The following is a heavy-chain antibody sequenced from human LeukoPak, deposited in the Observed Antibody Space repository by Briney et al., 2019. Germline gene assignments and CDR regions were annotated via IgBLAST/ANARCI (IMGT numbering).Heavy chain of an antibody. D-gene: IGHD5-12*01. CDR2: MNPNSGNT. J-gene: IGHJ4*02. CDR1: EYTCTSYD. CDR3: ARGANGGYDFDY. Sequence: GASVKVSCKASEYTCTSYDINWVRQATGQGLEWMGWMNPNSGNTGYAQKFQGRVTMTRNTSISTAYMELSSLRSEDTAVYYCARGANGGYDFDYWGQGTLVTVSS. V-gene: IGHV1-8*01.